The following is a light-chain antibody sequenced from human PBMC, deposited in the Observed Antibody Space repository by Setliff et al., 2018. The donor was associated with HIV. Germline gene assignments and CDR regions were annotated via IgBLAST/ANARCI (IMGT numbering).Light chain of an antibody. V-gene: IGLV2-23*02. J-gene: IGLJ1*01. CDR3: CSYAGSSTFV. Sequence: QSVLTQFASVSGSPGQSITISCTGTSSDVGSYNLVSWYQQHPGKAHKLMIYEVTKRPSGISHRFSGSKSGNTASLTISGLQAEDEAEYYCCSYAGSSTFVFGTGTKVTVL. CDR1: SSDVGSYNL. CDR2: EVT.